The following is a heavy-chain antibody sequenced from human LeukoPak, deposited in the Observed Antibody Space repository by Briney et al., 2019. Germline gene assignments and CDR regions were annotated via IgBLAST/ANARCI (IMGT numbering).Heavy chain of an antibody. Sequence: ASVKVSCKASGYTFTSYAMHWVRQAPGQRLEWMGWINAGNGNTKYSQKFQGRVTITRDTSASTAYMELSSLRSEDTAVYYCARVGYCSSTSCYLFDYWGQGTLVTVSS. CDR2: INAGNGNT. CDR3: ARVGYCSSTSCYLFDY. V-gene: IGHV1-3*01. J-gene: IGHJ4*02. D-gene: IGHD2-2*01. CDR1: GYTFTSYA.